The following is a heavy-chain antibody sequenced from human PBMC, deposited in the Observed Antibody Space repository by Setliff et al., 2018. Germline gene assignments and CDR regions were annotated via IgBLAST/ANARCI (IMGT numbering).Heavy chain of an antibody. V-gene: IGHV4-59*12. CDR1: GGSISSDY. D-gene: IGHD2-8*01. J-gene: IGHJ6*03. CDR2: IYYSGTT. CDR3: AREDGPNYYYYYMDI. Sequence: SETLSLTCTVSGGSISSDYWSWIRQSPGKGLEWIGYIYYSGTTNYNPSLKSRVTISVDTSKNQFSLKLSAVTAADTAVYFCAREDGPNYYYYYMDIWGKGTTVTVS.